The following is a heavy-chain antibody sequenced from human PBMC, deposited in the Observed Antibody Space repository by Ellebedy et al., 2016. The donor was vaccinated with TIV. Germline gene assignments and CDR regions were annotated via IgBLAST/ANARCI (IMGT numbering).Heavy chain of an antibody. V-gene: IGHV4-59*01. CDR2: ITYDGRT. CDR1: GGYISGDH. D-gene: IGHD1-7*01. Sequence: MPSETLSLTCTVSGGYISGDHWRWIRQPPGKGLEWIGYITYDGRTNYNPSLKSRLTISLDTSKNQFSLKLTSMTAADTAIYFCARDRRELELRGLDPWGQGTLVSVSS. J-gene: IGHJ5*02. CDR3: ARDRRELELRGLDP.